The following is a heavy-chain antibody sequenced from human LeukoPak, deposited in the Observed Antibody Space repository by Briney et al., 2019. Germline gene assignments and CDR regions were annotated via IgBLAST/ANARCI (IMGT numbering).Heavy chain of an antibody. D-gene: IGHD6-19*01. CDR1: GFTFSSYG. V-gene: IGHV3-33*01. CDR3: ARGYSSLSCAFDI. J-gene: IGHJ3*02. Sequence: PGRSLRLSCAASGFTFSSYGMHWVRQAPGKGLEWVALIWYDGSTKFYADSVKGRFTISRDNSRDTLYLQMDSLSAEDTAIYYCARGYSSLSCAFDIWGQGTMVTVSS. CDR2: IWYDGSTK.